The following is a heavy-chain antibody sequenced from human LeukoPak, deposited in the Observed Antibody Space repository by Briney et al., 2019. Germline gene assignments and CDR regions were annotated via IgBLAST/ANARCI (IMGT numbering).Heavy chain of an antibody. J-gene: IGHJ4*02. Sequence: ASVKVSCKASGYTFTTNAMNWVRQAPGQGLEWMGWISAYNGNTNYAQKLQGRVTMTTDTSTSTAYMELRSLRSDDTAVYYCARDGSSGYYLGYWGQGTLVTVSS. CDR3: ARDGSSGYYLGY. V-gene: IGHV1-18*01. CDR1: GYTFTTNA. D-gene: IGHD3-22*01. CDR2: ISAYNGNT.